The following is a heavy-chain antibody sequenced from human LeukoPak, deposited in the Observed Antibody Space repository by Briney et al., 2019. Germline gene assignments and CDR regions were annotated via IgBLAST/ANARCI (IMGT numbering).Heavy chain of an antibody. J-gene: IGHJ4*02. CDR2: ISYDGSNK. Sequence: GGSLRLSCAASGFTFSSYWMSWVRQAPGKGLEWVAVISYDGSNKYYADSVKGRFTISRDNSKTTLYLQMNSLRAEDTALYYCARGSTHYDVLTGYHYYFDYWGQGTLVTVSS. CDR1: GFTFSSYW. V-gene: IGHV3-30*03. D-gene: IGHD3-9*01. CDR3: ARGSTHYDVLTGYHYYFDY.